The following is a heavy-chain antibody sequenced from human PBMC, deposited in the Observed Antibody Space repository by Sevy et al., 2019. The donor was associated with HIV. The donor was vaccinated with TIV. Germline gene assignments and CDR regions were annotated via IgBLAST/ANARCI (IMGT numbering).Heavy chain of an antibody. J-gene: IGHJ6*02. CDR3: ARDGNGYSSSSYRTGYYYYYGMDV. V-gene: IGHV3-7*01. CDR2: IKQDGSEK. Sequence: GGSLRLSCAASGFTFSSYWMSWVRQAPGKGLEWVANIKQDGSEKYYVDSVKGRFTISRDNAKNSLYLQMNSLRAEDTAVYYCARDGNGYSSSSYRTGYYYYYGMDVWGQGTTVTVSS. D-gene: IGHD6-13*01. CDR1: GFTFSSYW.